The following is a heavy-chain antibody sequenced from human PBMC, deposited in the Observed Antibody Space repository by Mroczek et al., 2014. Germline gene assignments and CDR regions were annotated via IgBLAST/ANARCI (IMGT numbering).Heavy chain of an antibody. Sequence: QVQLQESGPGLVKPSETLSSSALSLVAPSIISTGNWIRQPPGKGLEWIGYIYYTGTTNYSPSLKSRVTISIDTAKNQFSLKLSSVTAADTAVYYCASHYYYDVSGYSPPGFYYYYYMDVWGRGTTVTVSS. V-gene: IGHV4-59*02. J-gene: IGHJ6*03. D-gene: IGHD3-22*01. CDR3: ASHYYYDVSGYSPPGFYYYYYMDV. CDR1: VAPSIIST. CDR2: IYYTGTT.